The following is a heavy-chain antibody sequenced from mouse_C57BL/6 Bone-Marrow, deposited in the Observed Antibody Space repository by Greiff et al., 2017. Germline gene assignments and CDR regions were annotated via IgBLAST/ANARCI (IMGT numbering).Heavy chain of an antibody. CDR3: AREVGGGFAY. J-gene: IGHJ3*01. D-gene: IGHD1-1*02. CDR2: IDPSDSYT. Sequence: VQLQQSGAELARPGASVKLSFKASGYTFTSYGISWVKQRPGQGLEWIGEIDPSDSYTNYTQKFKGKSTLTVDKSSSTAYMQLSSLTSEDAAVYYCAREVGGGFAYWGQGTLVTVSA. V-gene: IGHV1-69*01. CDR1: GYTFTSYG.